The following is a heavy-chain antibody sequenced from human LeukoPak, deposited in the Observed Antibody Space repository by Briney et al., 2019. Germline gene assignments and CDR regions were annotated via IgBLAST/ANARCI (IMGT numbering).Heavy chain of an antibody. Sequence: GGSLRLSCAASGFTFNNYWMTWVRQGPGKGLEWASQIKEDGSEKYYVDSVRGRFTISRDNAKTSLYLQMNSLRVEDTALYYCARDKASGSSYGSSFHFWGQGTMVTVSS. V-gene: IGHV3-7*01. CDR1: GFTFNNYW. CDR2: IKEDGSEK. J-gene: IGHJ3*01. D-gene: IGHD1-26*01. CDR3: ARDKASGSSYGSSFHF.